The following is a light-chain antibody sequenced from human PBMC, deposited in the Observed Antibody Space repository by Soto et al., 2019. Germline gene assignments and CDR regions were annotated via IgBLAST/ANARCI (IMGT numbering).Light chain of an antibody. Sequence: EIVLTQSPATLSLSPGERATLPCRASQSVSTSLAWYQQKPGQAPRLLIYDASNRATGIPVRFSGSGYGTDFTLTISSLEPEDFAVYYCQHRSNWPPFTFGQGTKVEIK. CDR1: QSVSTS. V-gene: IGKV3-11*01. CDR3: QHRSNWPPFT. CDR2: DAS. J-gene: IGKJ2*01.